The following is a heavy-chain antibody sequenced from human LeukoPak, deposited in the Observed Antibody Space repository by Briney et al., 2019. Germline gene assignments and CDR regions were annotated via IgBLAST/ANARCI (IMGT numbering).Heavy chain of an antibody. J-gene: IGHJ6*03. D-gene: IGHD3-22*01. V-gene: IGHV4-61*02. CDR1: GGSISSGSYH. Sequence: PSQTLSLTCTVSGGSISSGSYHWSWIRQPAGKGLEWIGRIYTSGSTNYNPSLKSRVTISVDTSKNQFSLKLSSVTAADTAVYYCARDLSYYYDSSGPINYYYYMDVWGKGTTVTVSS. CDR2: IYTSGST. CDR3: ARDLSYYYDSSGPINYYYYMDV.